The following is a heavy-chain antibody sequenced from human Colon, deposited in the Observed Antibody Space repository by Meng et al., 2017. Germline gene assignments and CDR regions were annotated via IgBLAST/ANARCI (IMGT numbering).Heavy chain of an antibody. D-gene: IGHD3-10*01. CDR2: IWYDGNNE. Sequence: GGSLRLSCAASGFTFSNDAMHWVRQAPGKGLEWVVLIWYDGNNEKYADSVKGRFTISRDNSKDTLYLQMNSLTAEDTAVYYCVRGRGSGSYLIDYWGQGTLVTVSS. J-gene: IGHJ4*02. CDR1: GFTFSNDA. V-gene: IGHV3-33*01. CDR3: VRGRGSGSYLIDY.